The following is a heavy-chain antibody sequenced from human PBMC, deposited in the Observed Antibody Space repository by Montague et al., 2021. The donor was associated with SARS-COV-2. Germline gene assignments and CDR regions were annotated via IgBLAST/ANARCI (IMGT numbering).Heavy chain of an antibody. D-gene: IGHD3-9*01. CDR3: ARDGSLRFVILIGRRHYYYGMDV. Sequence: SETLSLTCTVSGGSISSSSYYWGWLREPPGKGLEWIGSIYYSGSTYYNPSLKSRVTISIDTTKNQFSLKLSSVTAADTAVYYCARDGSLRFVILIGRRHYYYGMDVWGQGTTVTVSS. CDR1: GGSISSSSYY. V-gene: IGHV4-39*07. CDR2: IYYSGST. J-gene: IGHJ6*02.